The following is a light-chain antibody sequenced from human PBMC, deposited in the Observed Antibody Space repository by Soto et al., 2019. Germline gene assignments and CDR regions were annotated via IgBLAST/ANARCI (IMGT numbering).Light chain of an antibody. CDR2: DAT. V-gene: IGLV2-18*02. CDR1: SDDFGTYNR. J-gene: IGLJ3*02. Sequence: QSALTQPPSVSGSLGQSVTISCTGTSDDFGTYNRVSWYRQAPGTAPKLIIYDATNLPSGVPDRFSGSKSDNAASLTISGLQAEDDADYYCCSYTTGKPDVLFGGGTKLTVL. CDR3: CSYTTGKPDVL.